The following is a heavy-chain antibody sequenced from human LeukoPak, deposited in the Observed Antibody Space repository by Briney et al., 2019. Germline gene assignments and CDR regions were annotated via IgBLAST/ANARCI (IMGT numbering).Heavy chain of an antibody. D-gene: IGHD3-16*01. J-gene: IGHJ4*02. CDR3: ARDGTYYDYV. CDR2: IYSGGST. V-gene: IGHV3-53*01. Sequence: GGSLRPACAASGFTVSSNYMSWVRQAPRKGLEWVSVIYSGGSTYYADSVKGRFTISRDNSKNTLYLQMNSLRAEDTAVYYCARDGTYYDYVGGQGTLVTVSS. CDR1: GFTVSSNY.